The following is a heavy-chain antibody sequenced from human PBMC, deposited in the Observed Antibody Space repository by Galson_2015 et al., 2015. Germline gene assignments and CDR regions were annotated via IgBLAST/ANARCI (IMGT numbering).Heavy chain of an antibody. CDR2: ISSGGGTI. V-gene: IGHV3-48*03. CDR3: ARAPDSDAVQRCVWFDP. D-gene: IGHD2-15*01. Sequence: SLRLSCAASGFTFSSYEMNWVRQAPGKGLEWDSYISSGGGTIYYADSVKGRFTISRDNAKNSLFLQMNSLRAKDTAVYYCARAPDSDAVQRCVWFDPWGQASLVTVSS. J-gene: IGHJ5*02. CDR1: GFTFSSYE.